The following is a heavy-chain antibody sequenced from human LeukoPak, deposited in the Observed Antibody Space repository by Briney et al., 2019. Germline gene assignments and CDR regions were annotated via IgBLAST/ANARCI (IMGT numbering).Heavy chain of an antibody. CDR2: INPNSGGT. CDR3: ARGGYYDILTGYYRQYYFDY. Sequence: ASLKVSCKASGYTFTGYYMQSVRQAPGQRLEWMGWINPNSGGTNYAQKFQGRDTMTRDTSISTAYMELSRLRSDNTAVYYCARGGYYDILTGYYRQYYFDYWGQGTLVTVSS. J-gene: IGHJ4*02. V-gene: IGHV1-2*02. CDR1: GYTFTGYY. D-gene: IGHD3-9*01.